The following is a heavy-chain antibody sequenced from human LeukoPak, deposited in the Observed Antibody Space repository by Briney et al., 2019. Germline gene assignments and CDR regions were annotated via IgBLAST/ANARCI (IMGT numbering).Heavy chain of an antibody. CDR3: AKDTGYSGSYYFDY. D-gene: IGHD1-26*01. Sequence: GGSLRLSCAASGFTFSSYAMSWVRQAPGKGLEWVSAISGSGGSTYYADSVKGRFTISRDNSKNTLYLQMNSLRAEDMAVYYCAKDTGYSGSYYFDYWGQGTLVTVSS. CDR1: GFTFSSYA. J-gene: IGHJ4*02. V-gene: IGHV3-23*01. CDR2: ISGSGGST.